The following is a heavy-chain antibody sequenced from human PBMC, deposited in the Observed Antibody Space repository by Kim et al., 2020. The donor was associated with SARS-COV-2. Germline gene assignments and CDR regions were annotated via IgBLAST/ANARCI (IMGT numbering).Heavy chain of an antibody. V-gene: IGHV3-30*18. D-gene: IGHD2-2*02. CDR2: ISYDGSNK. J-gene: IGHJ4*02. Sequence: GGSLSLSCAASGFTFSSYGMHWVRQAPGKGLEWVAVISYDGSNKYYADSVKGRFTISRDNSKNTLYLQMNSLRAEDTAVYYCAKEAWDIVVVPAATPFVYWGQGTLVTVSS. CDR1: GFTFSSYG. CDR3: AKEAWDIVVVPAATPFVY.